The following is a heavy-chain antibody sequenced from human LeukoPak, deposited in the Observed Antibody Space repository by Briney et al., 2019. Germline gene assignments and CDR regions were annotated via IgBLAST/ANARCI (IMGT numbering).Heavy chain of an antibody. J-gene: IGHJ4*02. CDR1: GGSISSGGYS. D-gene: IGHD1-7*01. CDR2: TYHSGST. Sequence: SQTLSLTCAVSGGSISSGGYSWSWIRQPPGKGLEWIGYTYHSGSTYYNPSLKSRVTISVDRSKNQFSLKLSSVTAADTAVYYCASTPYNWNYTPHFDYWGQGTLVTVSS. CDR3: ASTPYNWNYTPHFDY. V-gene: IGHV4-30-2*01.